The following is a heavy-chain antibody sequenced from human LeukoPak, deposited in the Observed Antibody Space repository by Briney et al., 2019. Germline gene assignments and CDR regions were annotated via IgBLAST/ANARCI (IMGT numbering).Heavy chain of an antibody. CDR3: AQREAGFDY. D-gene: IGHD6-25*01. Sequence: ASVKVSCKASGYTFTNNDTNWVRQAPGQGLEWMGWMNPNSGNTGYGQKFQGRVTMTRNTSISAAYMELSSLRSDDTAVYYCAQREAGFDYWGQGALVTVSS. CDR2: MNPNSGNT. CDR1: GYTFTNND. J-gene: IGHJ4*02. V-gene: IGHV1-8*01.